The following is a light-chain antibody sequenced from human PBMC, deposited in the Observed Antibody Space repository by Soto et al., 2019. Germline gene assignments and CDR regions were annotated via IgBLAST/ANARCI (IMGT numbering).Light chain of an antibody. Sequence: QSVLTQAPSASGTPGQRVTISCSGSSSNIGGNYVYWYQQFPGTAPKLLIYRNDQRPSRVPDRFSGSKSGTSASLAISGIRSEDEATYYCGAWDDSLSGVMFGGGTKLTVL. J-gene: IGLJ3*02. CDR1: SSNIGGNY. CDR3: GAWDDSLSGVM. CDR2: RND. V-gene: IGLV1-47*01.